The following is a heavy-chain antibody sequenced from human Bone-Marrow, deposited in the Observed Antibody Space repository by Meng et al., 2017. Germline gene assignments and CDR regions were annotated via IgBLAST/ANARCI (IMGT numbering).Heavy chain of an antibody. Sequence: GSLRLSCTVSGGSISNYFWSWIRQPPGKGLEWIEEINHSGSTNYNPSLKSRVTISVDTSKNQFSLQLSAVTAADTAVYYCARGEGYDSSAYPGDNGLDVWGQGTMVTVSS. J-gene: IGHJ6*02. V-gene: IGHV4-34*01. CDR3: ARGEGYDSSAYPGDNGLDV. D-gene: IGHD3-22*01. CDR2: INHSGST. CDR1: GGSISNYF.